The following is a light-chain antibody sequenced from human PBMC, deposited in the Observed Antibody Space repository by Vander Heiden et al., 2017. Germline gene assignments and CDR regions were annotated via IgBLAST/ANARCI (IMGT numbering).Light chain of an antibody. V-gene: IGLV3-1*01. CDR2: QDN. CDR1: RLGEKN. Sequence: SFELIQSPSVSVSPGQTATITCPGNRLGEKNVSWYQQKPSQSPVLVIHQDNKRPSGIAERFSGSNSGDTATLTISGTQAIDEADYYCQAWDSSTLYVFGTGTKVTV. CDR3: QAWDSSTLYV. J-gene: IGLJ1*01.